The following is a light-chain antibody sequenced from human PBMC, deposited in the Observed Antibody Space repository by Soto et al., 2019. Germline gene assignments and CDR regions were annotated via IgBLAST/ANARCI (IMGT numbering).Light chain of an antibody. V-gene: IGKV2-28*01. CDR3: MQGLQTART. CDR1: QSLLHSNGYNY. Sequence: DIVMTQSPLSLPVTPGEPASISCRSSQSLLHSNGYNYLDWYLQKPGQSPQLLIYLGSNRASGVPDRFSGSGSGTDFTLKISRVEAEDVGVYYCMQGLQTARTFGQGTKLEIK. CDR2: LGS. J-gene: IGKJ2*01.